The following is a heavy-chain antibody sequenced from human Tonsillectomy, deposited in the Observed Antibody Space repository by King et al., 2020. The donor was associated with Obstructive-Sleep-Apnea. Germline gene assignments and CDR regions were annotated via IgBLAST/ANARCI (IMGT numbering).Heavy chain of an antibody. CDR1: GYRFAIYW. Sequence: VQLVESGAEVKKPGESLKISCKGSGYRFAIYWIGWVRQMPGKGLEWMGIIYPGDSDTRYSLSFQGQVTISADKSISTAYLQWSSLKASDTAMYYCARSCIEYFYDSSGYYCYWGQGTLVTVSS. V-gene: IGHV5-51*01. D-gene: IGHD3-22*01. CDR2: IYPGDSDT. J-gene: IGHJ4*02. CDR3: ARSCIEYFYDSSGYYCY.